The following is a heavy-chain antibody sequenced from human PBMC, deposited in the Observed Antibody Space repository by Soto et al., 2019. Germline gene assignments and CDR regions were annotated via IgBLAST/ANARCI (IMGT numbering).Heavy chain of an antibody. J-gene: IGHJ4*02. CDR3: AKDAVYCSGGSCYDQTTGNFDY. CDR1: GASISSGGYS. Sequence: PSETLSLTCAVSGASISSGGYSWSWIRQPPGKGLEWIGSIYHSGSTYYSPSLKSRVTISVDRSKNQFSLKLSSVTAADTAVYYCAKDAVYCSGGSCYDQTTGNFDYWGQGTLVTVSS. D-gene: IGHD2-15*01. V-gene: IGHV4-30-2*01. CDR2: IYHSGST.